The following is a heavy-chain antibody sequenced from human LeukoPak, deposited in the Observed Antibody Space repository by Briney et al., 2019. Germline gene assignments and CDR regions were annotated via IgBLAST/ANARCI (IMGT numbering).Heavy chain of an antibody. D-gene: IGHD1-26*01. V-gene: IGHV3-53*01. J-gene: IGHJ4*02. CDR1: GFTFSSYA. CDR3: ARGVGSGSRLRAGDY. Sequence: GGSLRLSCAASGFTFSSYAMSWVRQAPGKGLEWVSVIYSGGSTYYADSVKGRFTISRDNSKNTLYLQMNSLRAEDTAVYYCARGVGSGSRLRAGDYWGQGTLVTVSS. CDR2: IYSGGST.